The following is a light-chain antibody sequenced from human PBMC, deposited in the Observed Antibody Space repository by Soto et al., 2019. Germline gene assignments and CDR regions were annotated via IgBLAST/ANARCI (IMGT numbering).Light chain of an antibody. CDR2: GTS. V-gene: IGKV3-20*01. Sequence: ESMLTQSPGTLSLSPGDRASLSCRASQNVGSAYLAWYQHKPGQAPRLLIFGTSSRATGIPDRFSGSGSGTDFTLTISRLEAEDFAVYYCQQYSGSRWTFGQGTKVEAK. CDR1: QNVGSAY. J-gene: IGKJ1*01. CDR3: QQYSGSRWT.